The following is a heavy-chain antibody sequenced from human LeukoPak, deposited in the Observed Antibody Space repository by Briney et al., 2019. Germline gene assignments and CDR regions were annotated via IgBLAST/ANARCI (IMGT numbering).Heavy chain of an antibody. D-gene: IGHD3-10*01. J-gene: IGHJ4*02. V-gene: IGHV3-13*01. CDR3: VRGVRRPGSGNYSIRYFDS. CDR2: IDTAGDT. Sequence: PGGSLRLSCAASGFTFSSYDMHWVRQPTGKGLEWVSVIDTAGDTYYAASVKGRITISRENAKNSLDLQMNSLRAGVTAVYYCVRGVRRPGSGNYSIRYFDSWGQGTLVTVSS. CDR1: GFTFSSYD.